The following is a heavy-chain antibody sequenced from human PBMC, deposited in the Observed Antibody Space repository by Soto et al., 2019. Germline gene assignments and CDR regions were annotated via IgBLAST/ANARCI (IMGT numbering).Heavy chain of an antibody. D-gene: IGHD6-19*01. V-gene: IGHV3-21*01. Sequence: EVQLVESGGGLVKPGGSLRLSCAASGFTFSSYSMNWVRQAPGKGLEWVSSISSSSSYIYYADSVKGRFTISRDNAKNSLYLQMNSLRAEDTAVYYCARGPVEVRRAVAGKTNWFDPWGQGTLVTVSS. CDR1: GFTFSSYS. CDR2: ISSSSSYI. CDR3: ARGPVEVRRAVAGKTNWFDP. J-gene: IGHJ5*02.